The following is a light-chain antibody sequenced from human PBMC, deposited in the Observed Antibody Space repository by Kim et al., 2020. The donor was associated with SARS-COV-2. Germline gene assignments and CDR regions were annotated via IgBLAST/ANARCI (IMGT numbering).Light chain of an antibody. J-gene: IGKJ4*01. CDR1: QSVNSD. CDR2: DAS. CDR3: QQRTNPLT. Sequence: PGESATLSCRASQSVNSDLVWYQQKPGQSPRLLIYDASNRATGIPARFSGSGFRTDFTLTISSLEPEDSAVYYCQQRTNPLTFGGGTKVDIK. V-gene: IGKV3-11*01.